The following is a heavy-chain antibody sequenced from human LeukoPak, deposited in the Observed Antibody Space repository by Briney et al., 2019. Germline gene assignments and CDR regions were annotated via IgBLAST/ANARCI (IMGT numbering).Heavy chain of an antibody. Sequence: GGSLRLSCAASGFTFSSYAMSWVRQAPGKGLEWVSAISGSGGSTYYADSVKGRFTISRDNSKNTLHLQMNSLRAEDTAVYYCAKDPGITGTTLEYYFDYWGQGTLVTVSS. CDR3: AKDPGITGTTLEYYFDY. CDR2: ISGSGGST. CDR1: GFTFSSYA. J-gene: IGHJ4*02. V-gene: IGHV3-23*01. D-gene: IGHD1-14*01.